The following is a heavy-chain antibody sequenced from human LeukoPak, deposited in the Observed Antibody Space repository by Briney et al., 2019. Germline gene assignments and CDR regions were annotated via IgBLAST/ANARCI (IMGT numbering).Heavy chain of an antibody. V-gene: IGHV4-39*01. J-gene: IGHJ5*02. D-gene: IGHD3-3*01. Sequence: SETLSLTCTVSGGSISSSSYYWGWIRQPPGKGLEWIGSIYYSGSTYYNPSLKSRVTISVDTSKNQFSLKLSSVTAADTAVYYCAQGITIFGVVIIPWFDPWGQGTLVTVSS. CDR3: AQGITIFGVVIIPWFDP. CDR1: GGSISSSSYY. CDR2: IYYSGST.